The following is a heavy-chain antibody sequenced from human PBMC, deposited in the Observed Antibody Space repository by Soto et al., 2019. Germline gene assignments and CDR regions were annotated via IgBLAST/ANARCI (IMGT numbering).Heavy chain of an antibody. Sequence: QVQLVQSGAEVKKPGSSVKVSCKASGGTFSSYAISWLRQAPGQGLEWMGGIIPIFGTANYAQKFQGRVTITADESTSTAYMELSSLRSEDTAVYYCAREPHMGRYYDTLGWFDPWGQGTLVTVSS. J-gene: IGHJ5*02. CDR1: GGTFSSYA. CDR3: AREPHMGRYYDTLGWFDP. V-gene: IGHV1-69*01. CDR2: IIPIFGTA. D-gene: IGHD3-22*01.